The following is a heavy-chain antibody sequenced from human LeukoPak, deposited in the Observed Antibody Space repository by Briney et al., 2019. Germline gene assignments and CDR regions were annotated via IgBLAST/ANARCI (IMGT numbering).Heavy chain of an antibody. Sequence: PSETLSLTCTVSGYSISSGYYWGWIRQPPGKGLEWIGSIYHSGSTYYNPSLKSRVTISVDTSKNQFSLKLSSVTAADTAVYYCARDGLWFGELLPTWGQGTLVTVSS. CDR2: IYHSGST. D-gene: IGHD3-10*01. V-gene: IGHV4-38-2*02. CDR3: ARDGLWFGELLPT. CDR1: GYSISSGYY. J-gene: IGHJ4*02.